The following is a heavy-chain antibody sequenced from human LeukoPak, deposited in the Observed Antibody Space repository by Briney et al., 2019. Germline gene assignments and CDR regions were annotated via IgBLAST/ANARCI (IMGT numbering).Heavy chain of an antibody. J-gene: IGHJ4*02. Sequence: SETLSLTCTVSGGSISSYYWSWIRQPPGKGLEWIGYIYNSGTTDYNPSLKSRVTISVDTSKNQFSLKVNSVTAADTAMYYCARAPVLYYFDYWGQGTLVTVSS. V-gene: IGHV4-59*01. CDR1: GGSISSYY. CDR3: ARAPVLYYFDY. D-gene: IGHD2-8*01. CDR2: IYNSGTT.